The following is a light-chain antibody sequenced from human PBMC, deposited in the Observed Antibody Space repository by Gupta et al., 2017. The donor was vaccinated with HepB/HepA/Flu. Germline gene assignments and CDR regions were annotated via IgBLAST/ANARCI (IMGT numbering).Light chain of an antibody. Sequence: YALTHPPSVSPAPGKTASLTTGGANIGERSLQWYQQRSGQAPVLVIYDDSERPSGIPERFSGSNSGNTATLTISGVEVGDEADYYCHVWDNTSDHPVMFGGGTKLTVL. V-gene: IGLV3-21*01. CDR1: NIGERS. J-gene: IGLJ3*02. CDR2: DDS. CDR3: HVWDNTSDHPVM.